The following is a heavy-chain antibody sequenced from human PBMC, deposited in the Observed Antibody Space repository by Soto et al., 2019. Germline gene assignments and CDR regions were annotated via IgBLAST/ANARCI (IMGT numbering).Heavy chain of an antibody. CDR1: EYSFTSYL. V-gene: IGHV5-10-1*01. Sequence: XESLKSSXEGSEYSFTSYLVIWVRQVPGKGLEWMGRIDPSDSYTNYSPSFQGHVTISADKSISTAYLQWSSLKASDTAMYYCARLEAEAGSPREGFQHWGQGTLVTVSS. CDR2: IDPSDSYT. CDR3: ARLEAEAGSPREGFQH. D-gene: IGHD6-13*01. J-gene: IGHJ1*01.